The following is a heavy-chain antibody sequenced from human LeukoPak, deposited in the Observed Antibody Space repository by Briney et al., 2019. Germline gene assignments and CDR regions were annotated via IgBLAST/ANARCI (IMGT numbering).Heavy chain of an antibody. CDR1: GGTFSSYA. J-gene: IGHJ5*02. CDR3: ARVRYDYGDYITFNWFDP. V-gene: IGHV1-69*13. Sequence: SVKVSCKASGGTFSSYAISWVRQAPGQGLEWMGGIIPIFGTANYAQKFQGRVTITADESTSTAYMELSSLRSEDTAVYYCARVRYDYGDYITFNWFDPWGQGTLVTVSS. CDR2: IIPIFGTA. D-gene: IGHD4-17*01.